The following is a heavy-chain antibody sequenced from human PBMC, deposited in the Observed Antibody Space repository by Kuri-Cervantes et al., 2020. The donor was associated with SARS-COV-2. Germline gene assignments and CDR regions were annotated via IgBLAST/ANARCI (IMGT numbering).Heavy chain of an antibody. CDR2: IYYSGST. CDR3: AREEYGGNSH. CDR1: GDSISSSSYY. V-gene: IGHV4-39*07. J-gene: IGHJ4*02. Sequence: SETLSLTCTVSGDSISSSSYYWGWIRQPPGKGLEWIGSIYYSGSTYYNPSLKSRVTISVDTSKNQFSLKLSSVTAADTAVYYCAREEYGGNSHWGQGTLVTVSS. D-gene: IGHD4-23*01.